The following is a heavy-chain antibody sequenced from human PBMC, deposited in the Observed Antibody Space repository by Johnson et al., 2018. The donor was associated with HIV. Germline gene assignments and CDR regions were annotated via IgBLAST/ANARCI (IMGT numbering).Heavy chain of an antibody. V-gene: IGHV3-66*01. CDR2: IYSGGIT. J-gene: IGHJ3*02. CDR1: GFTFSNY. D-gene: IGHD4-23*01. CDR3: ARDPPSFYGGLPDAFDI. Sequence: VQLVESGGGLVQPGGSLRLSCAASGFTFSNYMSSVRQAPGKGLEWLSVIYSGGITYYADSVKGRFTISRDNSKNTPSLQLNSLRAEDTAVYYCARDPPSFYGGLPDAFDILGQGTMVTVSS.